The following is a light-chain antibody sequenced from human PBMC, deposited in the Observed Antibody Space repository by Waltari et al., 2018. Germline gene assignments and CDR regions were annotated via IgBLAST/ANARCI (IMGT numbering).Light chain of an antibody. Sequence: DIQMTQSPSPLSASVGDRVTITCRASQCISNWLAWYQQKPGKAPKVLIYKSCTLKSGVPSRFSGSGSETEFSLTISSLQPDDFATYYCQQYNIWPYTFGQGTTLEI. CDR3: QQYNIWPYT. CDR2: KSC. V-gene: IGKV1-5*03. CDR1: QCISNW. J-gene: IGKJ2*01.